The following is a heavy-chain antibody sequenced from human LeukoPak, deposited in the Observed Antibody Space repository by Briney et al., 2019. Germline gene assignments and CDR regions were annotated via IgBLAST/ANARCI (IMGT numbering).Heavy chain of an antibody. CDR3: AREYYDILTGYPDAFDI. CDR2: IYYSGST. CDR1: GGSISSYY. V-gene: IGHV4-59*01. Sequence: SETLSLTCTVSGGSISSYYWSWIRQPPGKGLEWIGYIYYSGSTNYNPSLKSRVTISVDTSKNQFSLKPSSVTAADTAVYYCAREYYDILTGYPDAFDIWGQGTMVTVSS. J-gene: IGHJ3*02. D-gene: IGHD3-9*01.